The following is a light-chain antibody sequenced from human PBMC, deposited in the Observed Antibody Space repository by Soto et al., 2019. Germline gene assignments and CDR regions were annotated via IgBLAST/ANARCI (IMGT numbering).Light chain of an antibody. CDR2: AAS. V-gene: IGKV1-17*01. CDR3: LPRNIYPWK. J-gene: IGKJ1*01. CDR1: QGIRND. Sequence: DIQMTQSPSALSASVGDRVTITCRASQGIRNDLGWYQQKPGKAPKLLLYAASSLQSGVPSRFIGGGYGAEFTISISSLQAEDFATYYCLPRNIYPWKFGQGTNVQIK.